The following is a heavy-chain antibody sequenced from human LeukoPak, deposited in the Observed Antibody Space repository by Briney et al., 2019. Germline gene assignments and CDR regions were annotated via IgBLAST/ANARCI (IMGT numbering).Heavy chain of an antibody. D-gene: IGHD5-18*01. V-gene: IGHV3-64*01. CDR2: ISSNGGST. CDR1: GFTFSINA. J-gene: IGHJ4*02. CDR3: ARDYAGIQLWLDY. Sequence: PGGSLRLFCAASGFTFSINAMHWVRQAPGKGLEYVSTISSNGGSTYYANSVKGRFTISRDNSKNTLYLQMGGLRVEDMAVYYCARDYAGIQLWLDYWGQGTLVTVSS.